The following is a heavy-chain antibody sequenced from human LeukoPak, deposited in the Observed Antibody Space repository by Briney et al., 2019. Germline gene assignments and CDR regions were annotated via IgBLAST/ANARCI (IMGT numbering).Heavy chain of an antibody. CDR3: ARDASMINFDY. CDR2: ITTSTGKP. D-gene: IGHD3-16*01. Sequence: ASVKVSCKASGYTFTVYSINWLRQAPGQGLEWMGWITTSTGKPTYAQGFTGRFVFSLDTSVSTTYLHINSLKAEDTAVYNCARDASMINFDYWGQGSLVTVSS. J-gene: IGHJ4*02. V-gene: IGHV7-4-1*02. CDR1: GYTFTVYS.